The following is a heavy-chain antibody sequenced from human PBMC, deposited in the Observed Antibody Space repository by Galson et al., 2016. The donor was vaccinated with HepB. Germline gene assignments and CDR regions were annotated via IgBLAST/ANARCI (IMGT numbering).Heavy chain of an antibody. CDR1: GYSFTSRG. CDR3: VRGFGRGDAFDF. J-gene: IGHJ3*01. Sequence: QSGAEVKKPGESLRISCKASGYSFTSRGVSWVRQAPGQGLEWMGWISVHNGNTDYAQKFQGRATMTTDIPTSTIYLEMRSLKSDDTAVYYCVRGFGRGDAFDFWGQGTMITVSS. CDR2: ISVHNGNT. D-gene: IGHD1-26*01. V-gene: IGHV1-18*01.